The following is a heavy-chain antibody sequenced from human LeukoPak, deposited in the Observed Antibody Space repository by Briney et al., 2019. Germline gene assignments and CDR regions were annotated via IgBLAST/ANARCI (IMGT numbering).Heavy chain of an antibody. V-gene: IGHV1-69*05. Sequence: SVKVSCKASGGTFSSYAISWVRQAPGQGLEWMGRIIPIVGTANYAQKFQGRVTITTDESTSTAYMELSSLRSEDTAVYYCARALPYGDPADYWGQGTLVTASS. J-gene: IGHJ4*02. D-gene: IGHD4-17*01. CDR2: IIPIVGTA. CDR1: GGTFSSYA. CDR3: ARALPYGDPADY.